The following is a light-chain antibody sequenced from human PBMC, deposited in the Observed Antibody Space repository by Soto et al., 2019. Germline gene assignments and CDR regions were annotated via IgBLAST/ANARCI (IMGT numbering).Light chain of an antibody. CDR2: GAS. Sequence: IVMTQSPDILAVSPGETVTLSCRASQSLSDNLAWYQQKPGQAPRLLIYGASSRTTGVPDRFSGSGSGTDFTLTITSLGPDDFAVYYCQHYRTAPFTFGSGTKVDIK. V-gene: IGKV3-20*01. CDR1: QSLSDN. CDR3: QHYRTAPFT. J-gene: IGKJ3*01.